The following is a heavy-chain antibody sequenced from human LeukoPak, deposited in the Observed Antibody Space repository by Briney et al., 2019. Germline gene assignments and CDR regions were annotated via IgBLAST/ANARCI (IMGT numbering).Heavy chain of an antibody. Sequence: GRSLRLSCAASGFTFSTYGIRWARQAPGKGLEWVAVIWHDGSNKYYADSVKGRFTISRDNSKNTLYLQMNSLRAEDTAVYYCARASGPFDYWGQGTLVTVSS. V-gene: IGHV3-33*01. D-gene: IGHD6-19*01. CDR3: ARASGPFDY. CDR2: IWHDGSNK. J-gene: IGHJ4*02. CDR1: GFTFSTYG.